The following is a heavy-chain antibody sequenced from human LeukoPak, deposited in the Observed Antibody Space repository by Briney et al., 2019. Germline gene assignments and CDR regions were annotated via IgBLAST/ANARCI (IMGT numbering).Heavy chain of an antibody. Sequence: GGSLRLSCAASGFTFSRYSMNWVRQAPGKGLEWVSYITLSSSTIYYADSVKGRFTISRDNAKNSLSLQMNSLRAEDTAVYYCARETPQSSSWTAFDYWGQGTLVTVSS. CDR2: ITLSSSTI. J-gene: IGHJ4*02. V-gene: IGHV3-48*01. D-gene: IGHD6-13*01. CDR1: GFTFSRYS. CDR3: ARETPQSSSWTAFDY.